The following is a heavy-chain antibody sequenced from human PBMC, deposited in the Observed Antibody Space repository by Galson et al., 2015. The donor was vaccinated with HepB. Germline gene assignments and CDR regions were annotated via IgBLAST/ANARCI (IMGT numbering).Heavy chain of an antibody. J-gene: IGHJ4*02. D-gene: IGHD3-16*01. V-gene: IGHV3-49*04. Sequence: SLRLSCAASGFTFGDCAMSWVRQAPGKGLEWVGFIRSKAYGGTTEYAASVKGRFTISRDDSKSIAYLQMNSLKTEDTAVYYCTSNYDYVWGSPGDYWGQGTLVTVSS. CDR2: IRSKAYGGTT. CDR1: GFTFGDCA. CDR3: TSNYDYVWGSPGDY.